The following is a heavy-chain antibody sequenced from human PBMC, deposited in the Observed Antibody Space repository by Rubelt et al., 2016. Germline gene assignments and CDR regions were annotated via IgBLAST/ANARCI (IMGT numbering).Heavy chain of an antibody. V-gene: IGHV1-58*01. D-gene: IGHD5-12*01. CDR1: GFTFTSSA. CDR2: IVVGSGNT. J-gene: IGHJ6*02. CDR3: AADSGYGPSMDV. Sequence: QMQLVQSGPEVKKPGTSVKVSCKASGFTFTSSAVQWVRQARGQRVEWIGWIVVGSGNTNFAQKVPERVTITRDMSTSTGYMELSSLRSEDTAVYYCAADSGYGPSMDVWGQGTTVTVSS.